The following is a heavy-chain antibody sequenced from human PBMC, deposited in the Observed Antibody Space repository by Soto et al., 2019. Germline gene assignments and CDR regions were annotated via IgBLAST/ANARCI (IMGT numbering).Heavy chain of an antibody. CDR1: GVTLTDVW. Sequence: GGSLRLSCAVSGVTLTDVWMNWVRQAPGKGPEWVGRIKSNTAGGTTDFAAPVKGRFTISRDDSQNTLYLQMDSLKTEDTAVYYCSHGYYQYFNSWGPGTLVTRLL. J-gene: IGHJ4*02. CDR2: IKSNTAGGTT. CDR3: SHGYYQYFNS. V-gene: IGHV3-15*07. D-gene: IGHD5-18*01.